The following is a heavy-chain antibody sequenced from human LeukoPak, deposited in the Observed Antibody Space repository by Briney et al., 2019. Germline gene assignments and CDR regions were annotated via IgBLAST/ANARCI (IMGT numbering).Heavy chain of an antibody. V-gene: IGHV4-30-2*01. Sequence: SQTLSLTCAVSGGSISSGGYSWSWIRQPPGKGLEWIGYIYHSGSTYYNPSLKSRVTISVDRSKNQFFLKLSSVTAADTAVYYCARDGTVTTGAFDIWGQGTMVTVSS. CDR3: ARDGTVTTGAFDI. D-gene: IGHD4-17*01. CDR2: IYHSGST. CDR1: GGSISSGGYS. J-gene: IGHJ3*02.